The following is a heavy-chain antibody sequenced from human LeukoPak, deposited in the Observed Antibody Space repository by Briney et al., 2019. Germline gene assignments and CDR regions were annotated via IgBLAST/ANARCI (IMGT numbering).Heavy chain of an antibody. CDR2: ISYDANTK. J-gene: IGHJ4*02. Sequence: GGSLRLSCAASGFTFSTYTMHWVRQAPGKGLEWVAVISYDANTKYYADSVKGRFTISRDNSKNTLYLQMNSLRAEDTAVYYCARDPSQGDSWGQGTLVTVSS. V-gene: IGHV3-30-3*01. CDR1: GFTFSTYT. CDR3: ARDPSQGDS.